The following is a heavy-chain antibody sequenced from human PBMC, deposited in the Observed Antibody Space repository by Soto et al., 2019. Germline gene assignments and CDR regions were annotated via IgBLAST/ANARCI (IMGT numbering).Heavy chain of an antibody. CDR3: ARDIRSYYDAWFDP. D-gene: IGHD1-26*01. CDR2: INAGNGNT. V-gene: IGHV1-3*01. Sequence: GASVKVSCKASGYTFTSYAMHWVRQAPGQRLEWMGWINAGNGNTKYSQKFQGRVTITRDTSASTAYMELSSLRSEDTAVYYCARDIRSYYDAWFDPWGQGTLVTVSS. J-gene: IGHJ5*02. CDR1: GYTFTSYA.